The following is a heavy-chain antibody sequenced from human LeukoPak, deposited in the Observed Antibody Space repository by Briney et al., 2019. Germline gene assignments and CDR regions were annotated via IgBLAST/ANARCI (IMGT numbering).Heavy chain of an antibody. CDR1: GFPFSTYW. Sequence: GGSLRLSCAASGFPFSTYWMTWVRQAPGKGLEWVANIKGDGSEKNYVDSVKGRFAISRDNAKNSLFLQMNTLGAEDTALYYCAPEVWELQGASDIWGQGTMVTVSS. V-gene: IGHV3-7*01. CDR3: APEVWELQGASDI. CDR2: IKGDGSEK. J-gene: IGHJ3*02. D-gene: IGHD1-26*01.